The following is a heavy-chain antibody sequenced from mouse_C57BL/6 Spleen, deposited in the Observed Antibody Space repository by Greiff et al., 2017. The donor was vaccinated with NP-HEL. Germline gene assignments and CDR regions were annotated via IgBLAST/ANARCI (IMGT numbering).Heavy chain of an antibody. CDR1: GYTFTDYE. CDR3: TPYSNYDY. J-gene: IGHJ2*01. D-gene: IGHD2-5*01. V-gene: IGHV1-15*01. Sequence: QVQLQQSGAELVRPGASVTLSCKASGYTFTDYEMHWVKQTPVHGLEWIGGIDTETGGTGYNQKFKGKAIWTADKSSSTAYKELRSQTSEDSAVYYCTPYSNYDYWGKGTTLTVSS. CDR2: IDTETGGT.